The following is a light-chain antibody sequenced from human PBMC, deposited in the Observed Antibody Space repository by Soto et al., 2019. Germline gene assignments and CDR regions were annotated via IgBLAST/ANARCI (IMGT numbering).Light chain of an antibody. Sequence: QSALTQPASVSGSPGQSITISCTGTSGDVGGYNYVSWYQQHPGKAPKLIIYEVSNRPSGVSNRFSASKSGNTASLTISGLQAEDEADYYCSSYLPTSILYVFGTGTKLTVL. V-gene: IGLV2-14*01. CDR1: SGDVGGYNY. J-gene: IGLJ1*01. CDR2: EVS. CDR3: SSYLPTSILYV.